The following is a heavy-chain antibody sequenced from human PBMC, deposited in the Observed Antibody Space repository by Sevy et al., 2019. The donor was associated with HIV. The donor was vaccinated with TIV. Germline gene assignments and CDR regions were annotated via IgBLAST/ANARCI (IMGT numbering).Heavy chain of an antibody. CDR1: GFTFSSYA. V-gene: IGHV3-23*01. CDR2: ISGSGGST. CDR3: AKDARYYDSSGYYSDAFDI. J-gene: IGHJ3*02. D-gene: IGHD3-22*01. Sequence: GGSLRLSCAASGFTFSSYAMSWVRQAPGKGLEWVSAISGSGGSTYYADSVKGRFTISRDHSKNTLYLPMNSLRAEDTAVYYCAKDARYYDSSGYYSDAFDIWGQGTMVTVSS.